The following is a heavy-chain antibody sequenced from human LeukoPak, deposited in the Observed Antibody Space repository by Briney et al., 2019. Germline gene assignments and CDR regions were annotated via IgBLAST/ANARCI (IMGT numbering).Heavy chain of an antibody. J-gene: IGHJ4*02. CDR2: TSGSGGST. V-gene: IGHV3-23*01. CDR1: GFTFSSYA. CDR3: AKAREAGAAGTTRYYFDY. D-gene: IGHD6-13*01. Sequence: GGSLRLSCAASGFTFSSYAMSWVRQAPGKGLEWVSATSGSGGSTYYADSVKGRFTISRDNSKNTLYLQMNSLRAEDTAVYYCAKAREAGAAGTTRYYFDYWGQGTLVTVSP.